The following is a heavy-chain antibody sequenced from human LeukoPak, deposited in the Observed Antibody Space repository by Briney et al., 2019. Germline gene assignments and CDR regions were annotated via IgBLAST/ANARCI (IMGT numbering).Heavy chain of an antibody. CDR3: ARVSGGATLNY. CDR1: GYTFASFY. Sequence: ASVKVSCKASGYTFASFYMHWVRQAPGQGLEWMGIINPSAGSTSYAQKFQGRVTMTRDTSTTTVYMKLSSLRSEDTAVYYCARVSGGATLNYWGQGTLVTVSS. D-gene: IGHD2-8*02. V-gene: IGHV1-46*01. J-gene: IGHJ4*02. CDR2: INPSAGST.